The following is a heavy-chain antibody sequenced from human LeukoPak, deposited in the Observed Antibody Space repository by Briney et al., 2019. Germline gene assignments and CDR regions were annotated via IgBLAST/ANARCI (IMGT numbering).Heavy chain of an antibody. J-gene: IGHJ6*02. V-gene: IGHV4-34*01. CDR3: ARGSMVRGATNRVNYGMDV. D-gene: IGHD3-10*01. CDR2: INHSGST. CDR1: GGSFSGYY. Sequence: SETLSLTCAVYGGSFSGYYWSWIRQPPGKGLEWIGEINHSGSTNYNPSLKSRVTISVDTSKNQFSLKLSSVTAADTAVYYCARGSMVRGATNRVNYGMDVWGQGTTVTVSS.